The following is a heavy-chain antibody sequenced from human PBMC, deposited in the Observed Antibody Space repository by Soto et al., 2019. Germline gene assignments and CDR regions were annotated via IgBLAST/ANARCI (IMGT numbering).Heavy chain of an antibody. D-gene: IGHD5-18*01. V-gene: IGHV3-23*01. CDR1: GFTFTDYA. J-gene: IGHJ4*02. Sequence: EVQVLESGGGLGQPGGSLRLSCAASGFTFTDYAMTWVRQAPGKGLEWVSAISGSGDATYYADSVKGRFTISRDNSKNAVEPANTRLGGHRPANIYRCKGKGYRHGFYLGTHLDYWGQGTLVTVSS. CDR3: CKGKGYRHGFYLGTHLDY. CDR2: ISGSGDAT.